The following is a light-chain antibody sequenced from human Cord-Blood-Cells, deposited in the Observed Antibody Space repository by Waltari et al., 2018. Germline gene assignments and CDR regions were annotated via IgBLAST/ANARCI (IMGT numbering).Light chain of an antibody. V-gene: IGLV2-14*01. J-gene: IGLJ2*01. CDR3: SSYTSSSTPVV. Sequence: QSALTQPASVSGSPGQSITIPCTGTSSDVGGYTYVSWYQQHPGKAPKLMIYEVSNRPSGVSNRCSGSKSGNTASLTISGLQAEDEADYYCSSYTSSSTPVVFGGGTKLTVL. CDR2: EVS. CDR1: SSDVGGYTY.